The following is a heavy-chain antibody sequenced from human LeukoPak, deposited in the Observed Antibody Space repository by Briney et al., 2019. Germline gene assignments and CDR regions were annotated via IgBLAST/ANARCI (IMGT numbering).Heavy chain of an antibody. J-gene: IGHJ4*02. Sequence: SETLSLTCTVSGGSISSYYCSWIRQPAGKGLEWIGHIYTSGSTDYNPSLKSRVTISVDTSKNQFSLKLSSVTAADTAVYYCARRGSSSWKGDYFDYWGQGTLVTVSS. CDR2: IYTSGST. V-gene: IGHV4-4*07. CDR1: GGSISSYY. D-gene: IGHD6-13*01. CDR3: ARRGSSSWKGDYFDY.